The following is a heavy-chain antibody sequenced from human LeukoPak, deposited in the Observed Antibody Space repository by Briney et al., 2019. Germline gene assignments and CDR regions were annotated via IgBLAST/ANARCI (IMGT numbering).Heavy chain of an antibody. CDR3: ARHGGGYDTSGYYYYWFDP. J-gene: IGHJ5*02. Sequence: LTXXXSXXXISXDYWXWIRQPPGKGLEWIGYIYTSRSINYNPSLKSGGTISLHTSKHQVSLKLSSVTAADTAVYYCARHGGGYDTSGYYYYWFDPWGQGTLXTVSS. CDR1: XXXISXDY. V-gene: IGHV4-4*09. D-gene: IGHD3-22*01. CDR2: IYTSRSI.